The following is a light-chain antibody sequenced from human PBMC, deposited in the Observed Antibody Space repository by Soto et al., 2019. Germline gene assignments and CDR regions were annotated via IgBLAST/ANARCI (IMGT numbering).Light chain of an antibody. CDR3: HQVYTYPRT. CDR1: QGVRSY. J-gene: IGKJ1*01. CDR2: GAS. Sequence: IQLTQSPSSLSASVGDRVTITCRASQGVRSYLAWFQQRPGKAPKLLIFGASTLQNGVPARFRGVGFGTEFTLTITSLQPEDFATYYCHQVYTYPRTFGQGTKVEIK. V-gene: IGKV1-9*01.